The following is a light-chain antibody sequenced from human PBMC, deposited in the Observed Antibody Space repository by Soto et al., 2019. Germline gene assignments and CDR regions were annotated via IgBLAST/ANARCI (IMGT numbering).Light chain of an antibody. CDR1: QSISSW. CDR3: QQYNSYSYP. V-gene: IGKV1-5*01. J-gene: IGKJ2*01. CDR2: DAS. Sequence: DIQMTQSPSTLSASVGDRVTITCRASQSISSWLAWYQQKPGKAPKLLIYDASSLESGVPSRFSGSGSGTEFTLNVSSLQPDDFATYCCQQYNSYSYPFGQGTKLEIK.